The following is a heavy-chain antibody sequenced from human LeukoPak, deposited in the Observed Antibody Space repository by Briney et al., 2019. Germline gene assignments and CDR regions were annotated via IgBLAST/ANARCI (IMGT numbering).Heavy chain of an antibody. CDR1: GASISSSSRADYFF. D-gene: IGHD3-16*01. Sequence: SETLSLTCTVSGASISSSSRADYFFWGWIRQAPGKGLEWIGSIDYSGHTYYNPSLKTRATISVDTPKNQFSLSLRSVTAADTAVYYCARPLYDSWDRFDPWGQGTLITVS. CDR3: ARPLYDSWDRFDP. CDR2: IDYSGHT. V-gene: IGHV4-39*01. J-gene: IGHJ5*02.